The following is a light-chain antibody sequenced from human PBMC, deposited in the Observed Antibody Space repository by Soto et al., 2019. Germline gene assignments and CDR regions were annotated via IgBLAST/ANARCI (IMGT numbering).Light chain of an antibody. V-gene: IGKV3-11*01. J-gene: IGKJ5*01. CDR1: QSVSSY. Sequence: SVLPHSPATLSLYPRERATLSCRASQSVSSYLAWYQQKPGQAPRLLIYDASNRATGIPARFSGSGSGTEFTLTISSLQSEDFAVYYCQQDHNWHPITSGQATLPAIK. CDR2: DAS. CDR3: QQDHNWHPIT.